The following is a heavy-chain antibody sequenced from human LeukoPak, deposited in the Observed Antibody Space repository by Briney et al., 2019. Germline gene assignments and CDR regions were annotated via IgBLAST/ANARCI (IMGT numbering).Heavy chain of an antibody. V-gene: IGHV4-38-2*01. J-gene: IGHJ4*02. CDR3: ARSSGYMSY. CDR2: IYHSGST. CDR1: GGSISSHY. D-gene: IGHD3-22*01. Sequence: SETLSLTCSLSGGSISSHYWGWIRQPPGKGLEWIGSIYHSGSTYYNPSLKSRVTISVDTSKNQFSLKLTSVTAADTAVYYCARSSGYMSYWGQGTLVTVSS.